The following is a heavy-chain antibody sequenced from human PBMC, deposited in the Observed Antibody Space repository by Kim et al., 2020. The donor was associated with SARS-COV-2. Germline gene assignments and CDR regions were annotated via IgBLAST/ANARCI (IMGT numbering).Heavy chain of an antibody. Sequence: SVKGRFTISRDDSKNTAYLQMNSLKTEDTAVYYCTRRGGGSSSPQDAFDIWGQGTMVTVSS. V-gene: IGHV3-73*01. CDR3: TRRGGGSSSPQDAFDI. D-gene: IGHD2-15*01. J-gene: IGHJ3*02.